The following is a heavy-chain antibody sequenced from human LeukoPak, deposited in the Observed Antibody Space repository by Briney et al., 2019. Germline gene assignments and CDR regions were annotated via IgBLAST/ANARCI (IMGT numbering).Heavy chain of an antibody. CDR2: IYPGDSDT. Sequence: EESLKISCEGSGYSFTNYWIAWVRQMPGKGLEWMGIIYPGDSDTRYSPSFQGQVTISADRSISTAYLQWSSLKASDTAMYYCARRGPHQNYGDVWGQGTLVTVSS. CDR1: GYSFTNYW. D-gene: IGHD2-2*01. CDR3: ARRGPHQNYGDV. V-gene: IGHV5-51*01. J-gene: IGHJ4*02.